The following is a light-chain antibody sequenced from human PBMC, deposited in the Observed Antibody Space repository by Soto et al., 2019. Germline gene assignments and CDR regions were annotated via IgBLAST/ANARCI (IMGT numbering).Light chain of an antibody. CDR1: QSVKKN. J-gene: IGKJ1*01. CDR3: QQYDNWPPLT. CDR2: SAT. Sequence: VMTQSPATLSVSPGERATLSCRASQSVKKNLAWYRQTLGQAPRLLVYSATTRAAGVPPRFSGSGSGTEFTLTISSLQSEDSAVYYCQQYDNWPPLTFGQGTKVDIK. V-gene: IGKV3-15*01.